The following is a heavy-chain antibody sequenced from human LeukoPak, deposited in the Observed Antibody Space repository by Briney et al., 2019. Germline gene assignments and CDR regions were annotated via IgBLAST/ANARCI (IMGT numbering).Heavy chain of an antibody. CDR2: FYPGDSDT. J-gene: IGHJ4*02. CDR1: GYRLTNNW. CDR3: VRFGLTSSLDY. V-gene: IGHV5-51*01. Sequence: GESLKISCKISGYRLTNNWIGWVRQVPGKGLEWMGLFYPGDSDTRHSPSFQGQVTFSVDTSISTAYLQLSGLRASDTAIYYCVRFGLTSSLDYWGQGTLVTVSS. D-gene: IGHD6-13*01.